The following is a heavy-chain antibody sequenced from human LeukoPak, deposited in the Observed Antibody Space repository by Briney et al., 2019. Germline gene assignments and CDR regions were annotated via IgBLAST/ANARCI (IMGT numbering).Heavy chain of an antibody. CDR3: ARLRLYSSGWYLDY. CDR1: GYTFTSYG. V-gene: IGHV5-51*01. Sequence: ASVKVSCKASGYTFTSYGISWVRQAPGQGLEWMGIIYPGDSDTRYSPSFQGQVTISADKSISTAYLQWSSLKASDTAMYYCARLRLYSSGWYLDYWGQGTLVTVSS. J-gene: IGHJ4*02. D-gene: IGHD6-19*01. CDR2: IYPGDSDT.